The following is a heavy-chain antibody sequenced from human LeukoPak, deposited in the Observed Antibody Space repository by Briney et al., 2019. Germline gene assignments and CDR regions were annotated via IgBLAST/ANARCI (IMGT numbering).Heavy chain of an antibody. CDR1: GFTFSSYG. V-gene: IGHV3-30*18. CDR3: AKDFDY. Sequence: PGGSLRLSCAASGFTFSSYGMHWVRQAPGKGLEWVAVISYDGSNKYYADSVKGRFTISRDNSKNTLYLRMNSLRAEDTAVYYCAKDFDYWGQGTLVTVSS. J-gene: IGHJ4*02. CDR2: ISYDGSNK.